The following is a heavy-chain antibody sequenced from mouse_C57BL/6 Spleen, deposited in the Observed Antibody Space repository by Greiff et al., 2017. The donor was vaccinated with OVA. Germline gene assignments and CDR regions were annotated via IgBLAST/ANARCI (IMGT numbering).Heavy chain of an antibody. D-gene: IGHD1-1*01. CDR2: IDPETGGT. J-gene: IGHJ4*01. CDR3: TRDYYGSSHDY. CDR1: GYTFTDYE. Sequence: QVQLKQSGAELVRPGASVTLSCKASGYTFTDYEMHWVKQTPVHGLEWIGAIDPETGGTAYNQKFKGKAILTADKSSSTAYMELRSLTSEDSAVYYCTRDYYGSSHDYWGQGTSVTVSS. V-gene: IGHV1-15*01.